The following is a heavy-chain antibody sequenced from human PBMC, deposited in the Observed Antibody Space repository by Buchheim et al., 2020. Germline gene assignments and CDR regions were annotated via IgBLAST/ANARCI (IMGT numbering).Heavy chain of an antibody. Sequence: QVQLQESGPGLVKPSETLSLTCTVSGGSISSYYWSWIRQPPGKGLEWIGYIYYSGSTTYNPSLKSRVTISVDTSKNQSFLKLSSVTAADTAVYYCARHVGMATINYFDYWGQGTL. CDR1: GGSISSYY. V-gene: IGHV4-59*08. CDR2: IYYSGST. D-gene: IGHD5-24*01. CDR3: ARHVGMATINYFDY. J-gene: IGHJ4*02.